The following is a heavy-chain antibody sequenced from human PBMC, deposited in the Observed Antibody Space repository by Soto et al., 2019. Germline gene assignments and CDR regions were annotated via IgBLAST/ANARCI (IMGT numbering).Heavy chain of an antibody. D-gene: IGHD2-2*01. V-gene: IGHV3-21*01. CDR2: ISSSSSYI. Sequence: MNWVRQAPVQGMEWVSSISSSSSYIYYADSVKVRFSISRDNAKNSLFLQMSILRADYTSVYYCFFFLGYRSRTSCPRTDTLFPYTTLFRSRWSWA. J-gene: IGHJ5*01. CDR3: FFFLGYRSRTSCPRTDTLFPYTTLFRSRWS.